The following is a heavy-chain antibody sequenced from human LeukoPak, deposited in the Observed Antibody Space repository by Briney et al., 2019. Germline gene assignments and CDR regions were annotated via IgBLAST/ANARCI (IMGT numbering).Heavy chain of an antibody. J-gene: IGHJ4*02. Sequence: PGRSLRLSCAASGFTFSSYGMHWVRQAPGKGLEWVAVISYDGSNKYYADSVKGRFTISRDNSKNTLYLQMNSLRAEDTAVYYCAKDQEVYFDYWGQGTLVTVSS. CDR3: AKDQEVYFDY. CDR2: ISYDGSNK. V-gene: IGHV3-30*18. CDR1: GFTFSSYG.